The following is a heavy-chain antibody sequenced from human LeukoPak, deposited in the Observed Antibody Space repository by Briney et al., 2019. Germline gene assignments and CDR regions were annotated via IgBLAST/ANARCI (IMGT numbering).Heavy chain of an antibody. J-gene: IGHJ3*02. CDR2: ITSSGSYI. Sequence: PGGSLRLSCAVSGFSFGSYSMNWVRQAPGKGLEWVSSITSSGSYINYADSVKGRFTTSGDNAKNSLYLQMNSLRAEDTAVYYCARKGYYDSGTFDIWGQGTMVTVSS. D-gene: IGHD3-22*01. V-gene: IGHV3-21*01. CDR1: GFSFGSYS. CDR3: ARKGYYDSGTFDI.